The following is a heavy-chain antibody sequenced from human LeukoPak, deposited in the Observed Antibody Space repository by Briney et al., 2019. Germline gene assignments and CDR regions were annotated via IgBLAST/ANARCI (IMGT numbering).Heavy chain of an antibody. CDR3: AKARGGNTFLNDY. J-gene: IGHJ4*02. Sequence: GGSLRLSCAASGFTFSSYSMNWVRQAPGKGLEWVSSISSSSSYIYYADSVKGRFTISRDNAKNSLYLQMNSLRAEDTAVYYCAKARGGNTFLNDYWGQGTLVTVSS. D-gene: IGHD4-23*01. CDR1: GFTFSSYS. CDR2: ISSSSSYI. V-gene: IGHV3-21*04.